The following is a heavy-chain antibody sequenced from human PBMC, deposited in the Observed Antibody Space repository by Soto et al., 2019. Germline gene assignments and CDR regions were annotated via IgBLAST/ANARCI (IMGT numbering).Heavy chain of an antibody. J-gene: IGHJ5*02. CDR1: GLTFTGSA. Sequence: EVQLLESGGGLVQPGGSLRLSCAASGLTFTGSAMSWVRQAPGKGLEWVSALSGSGGGTKYADSVKGRFTISRDNSKNPLYRQMNSLTAEDTAVYYCAKGQYSSSWYNWFDPWGQGTLVTVSS. D-gene: IGHD6-13*01. V-gene: IGHV3-23*01. CDR2: LSGSGGGT. CDR3: AKGQYSSSWYNWFDP.